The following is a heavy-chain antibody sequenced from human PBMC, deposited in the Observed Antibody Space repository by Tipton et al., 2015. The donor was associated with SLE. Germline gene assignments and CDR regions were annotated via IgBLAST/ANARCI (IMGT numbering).Heavy chain of an antibody. CDR2: IIPIFGTA. CDR1: GGTFSSYA. D-gene: IGHD3-22*01. V-gene: IGHV1-69*06. Sequence: QVQLVQSGAEVKKPGSSVKVSCKASGGTFSSYAISWVRQAPGQGLEWMGGIIPIFGTANYAQKFQGRVTITADKSTSTAYMELSSLRSEDTAVYYCARQVHYYDSSGYQEYFDLWGRGTLVTVSS. CDR3: ARQVHYYDSSGYQEYFDL. J-gene: IGHJ2*01.